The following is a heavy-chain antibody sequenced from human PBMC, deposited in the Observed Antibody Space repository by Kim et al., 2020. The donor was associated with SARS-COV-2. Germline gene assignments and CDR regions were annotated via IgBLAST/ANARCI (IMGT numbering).Heavy chain of an antibody. CDR1: GFTFSSYG. V-gene: IGHV3-33*05. CDR3: AREQYRATGMDV. J-gene: IGHJ6*02. Sequence: GGSLRLSCAASGFTFSSYGMHWVRQAPGKGLEWVAVISYDGSNKYYADSVKGRFTISRDNSKNTLYLQMNSLRAEDTAVYYCAREQYRATGMDVWGQGTTVTVSS. D-gene: IGHD2-2*01. CDR2: ISYDGSNK.